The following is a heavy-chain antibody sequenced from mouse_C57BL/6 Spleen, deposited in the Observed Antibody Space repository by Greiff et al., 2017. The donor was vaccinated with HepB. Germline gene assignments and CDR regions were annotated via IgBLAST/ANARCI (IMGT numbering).Heavy chain of an antibody. CDR2: SRNKANDYTT. V-gene: IGHV7-1*01. Sequence: EVQVVESGGGLVQSGRSLRLSCATSGFTFSDFYMEWVRQAPGKGLEWIAASRNKANDYTTEYSASVKGRFIVSRDTSQSILYLQMNALRAEDTAIYYCARDANWDYYWYFDVWGTGTTVTVSS. CDR3: ARDANWDYYWYFDV. CDR1: GFTFSDFY. J-gene: IGHJ1*03. D-gene: IGHD4-1*02.